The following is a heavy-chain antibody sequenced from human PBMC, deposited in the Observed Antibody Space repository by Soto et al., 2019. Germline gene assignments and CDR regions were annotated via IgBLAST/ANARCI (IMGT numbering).Heavy chain of an antibody. J-gene: IGHJ6*02. V-gene: IGHV3-48*01. D-gene: IGHD3-9*01. CDR2: ISSSSSTI. CDR1: GFTFSSYS. Sequence: GGSLRLSCAASGFTFSSYSMNWVRQAPGKGLEWVSYISSSSSTIYYADSVKGRFTISRDNAKNSLYLQMNSLRAEDTAVYYCARDLSILTGYYNRYYYYGMDVWGQGTTVTVSS. CDR3: ARDLSILTGYYNRYYYYGMDV.